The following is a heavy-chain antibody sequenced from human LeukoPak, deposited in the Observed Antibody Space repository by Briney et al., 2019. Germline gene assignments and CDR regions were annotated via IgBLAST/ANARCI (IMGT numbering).Heavy chain of an antibody. CDR2: ISSSSSYI. V-gene: IGHV3-21*01. J-gene: IGHJ4*02. CDR1: GFTFSSYS. D-gene: IGHD5-24*01. CDR3: ARDFTSRRDGYNYPRYYFDY. Sequence: GGSLRLSCAASGFTFSSYSMNWVRQAPGKGLEWVSSISSSSSYIYYADSVKGRFTISRDNAKNSLYLQMNSLRAEDTAVYYCARDFTSRRDGYNYPRYYFDYWGQGTLVTVSS.